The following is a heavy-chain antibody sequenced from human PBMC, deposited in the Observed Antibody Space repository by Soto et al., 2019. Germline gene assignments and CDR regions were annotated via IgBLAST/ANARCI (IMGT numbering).Heavy chain of an antibody. CDR3: ARGGVGSGYSSWCDP. J-gene: IGHJ5*02. CDR1: GGTISNYA. V-gene: IGHV1-69*12. CDR2: IIPLFGTT. Sequence: QVQLVQSGAEVKQPGSSVTVSCKTSGGTISNYAISWVRQAPGPGLEWMGGIIPLFGTTNYAQKFQGRVTITADESTRTAYMELSSLRSEDTTVYYGARGGVGSGYSSWCDPGGQGTLVTVSS. D-gene: IGHD3-3*01.